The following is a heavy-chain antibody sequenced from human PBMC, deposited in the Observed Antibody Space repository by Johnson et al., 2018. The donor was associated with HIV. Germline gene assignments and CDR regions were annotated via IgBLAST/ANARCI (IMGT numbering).Heavy chain of an antibody. CDR3: AGGGLGYWSDAFDI. CDR1: GFSIDDYA. Sequence: PGGSLRLSCAAFGFSIDDYAMHWVRQAPGKGLEWVSGISWNSGSIGYADSVKGRFTISRDNAKNSLYLQMNSLRVEDTALYYCAGGGLGYWSDAFDIWGQGTMVTVSS. J-gene: IGHJ3*02. CDR2: ISWNSGSI. D-gene: IGHD3-22*01. V-gene: IGHV3-9*01.